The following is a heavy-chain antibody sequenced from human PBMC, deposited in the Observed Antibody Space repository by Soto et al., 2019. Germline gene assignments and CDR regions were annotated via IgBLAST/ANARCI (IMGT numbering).Heavy chain of an antibody. CDR1: GFTFSAYA. Sequence: PGGSLRLSCAASGFTFSAYAMSWVRQAPGKGLEWVSSINVDDSTYYADSVKGRFTISRDNSKSTVYLELSSLRVEDTATFYCAKNYFFDNWGQGTQVTVS. J-gene: IGHJ4*02. V-gene: IGHV3-23*01. CDR2: INVDDST. CDR3: AKNYFFDN.